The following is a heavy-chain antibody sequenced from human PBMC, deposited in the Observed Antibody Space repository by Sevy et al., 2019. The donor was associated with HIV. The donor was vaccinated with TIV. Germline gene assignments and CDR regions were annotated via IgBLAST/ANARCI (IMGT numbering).Heavy chain of an antibody. CDR1: GFTFHGYA. J-gene: IGHJ4*02. D-gene: IGHD2-21*01. CDR2: ISYDGRDI. Sequence: GESLKISCAASGFTFHGYAMHWVRQPPGKGLEWLAYISYDGRDISNADSVKGRFTISRDNSKNTLFLQMNSLRPDDTAVYYCARRDSNHQFLIDHWGLGVLVIVSS. V-gene: IGHV3-30*01. CDR3: ARRDSNHQFLIDH.